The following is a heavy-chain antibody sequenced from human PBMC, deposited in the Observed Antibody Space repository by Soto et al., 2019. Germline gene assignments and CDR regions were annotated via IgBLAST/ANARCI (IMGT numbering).Heavy chain of an antibody. CDR1: GYTFTSYG. Sequence: ASVKVSCKASGYTFTSYGISWVRQAPGQGLEWMGWISAYNGNTNYAQKLQGRVTMTTDTSTSTAYMELRSLRSDDTAVYYCARAYGEWYRYEVVAATFFDYWGQGTLVTVSS. D-gene: IGHD2-15*01. V-gene: IGHV1-18*04. CDR3: ARAYGEWYRYEVVAATFFDY. CDR2: ISAYNGNT. J-gene: IGHJ4*02.